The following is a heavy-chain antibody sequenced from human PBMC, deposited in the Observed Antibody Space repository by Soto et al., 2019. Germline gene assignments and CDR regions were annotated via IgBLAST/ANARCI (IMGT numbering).Heavy chain of an antibody. CDR1: GGSISGYY. J-gene: IGHJ6*02. D-gene: IGHD3-22*01. Sequence: QVQLQQSGPGLVKPSETLSLTCTVSGGSISGYYWSWIRQPPGKRLEWIGYIYSSSGGTDYNPSLNSRATISIDMSKTQVSLRLRSVTAADTAMYYCARDYYDSSESMDVWGQGTAVTVSS. CDR3: ARDYYDSSESMDV. V-gene: IGHV4-59*01. CDR2: IYSSSGGT.